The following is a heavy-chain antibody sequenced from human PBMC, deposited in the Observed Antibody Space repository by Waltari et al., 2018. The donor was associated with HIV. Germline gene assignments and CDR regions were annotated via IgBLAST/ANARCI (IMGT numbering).Heavy chain of an antibody. CDR3: ARGVVTYYYDSPIDY. J-gene: IGHJ4*02. CDR2: SSSSSSTK. D-gene: IGHD3-22*01. Sequence: EVQLVESGGGLVQPGGSLRLSCAASGFTFSSYSMNWVRKAPGKGVEWVSYSSSSSSTKYYAESGKGRFTSSRDNAKNSLYLQMNSLRDEETAVYYCARGVVTYYYDSPIDYWGQGTLVTVSS. CDR1: GFTFSSYS. V-gene: IGHV3-48*02.